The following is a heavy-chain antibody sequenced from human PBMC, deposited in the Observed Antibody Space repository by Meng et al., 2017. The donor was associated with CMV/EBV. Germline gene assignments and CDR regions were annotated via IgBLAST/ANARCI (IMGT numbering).Heavy chain of an antibody. CDR1: GYTFISYD. CDR2: MNPNSGNT. D-gene: IGHD5-18*01. V-gene: IGHV1-8*01. Sequence: ASVKVSCKASGYTFISYDINWVRQATGQGLEWMGWMNPNSGNTGYAQKFQGRVTMTRNTSISTAYMELSSLRSEDTAVYYCASEGRGYSYGYYYYYGMDVWGQGTTVTVSS. CDR3: ASEGRGYSYGYYYYYGMDV. J-gene: IGHJ6*02.